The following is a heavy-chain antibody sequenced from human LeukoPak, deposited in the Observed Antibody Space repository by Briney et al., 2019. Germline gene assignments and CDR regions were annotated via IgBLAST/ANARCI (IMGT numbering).Heavy chain of an antibody. CDR2: FDPEDGES. CDR3: ATGHCNTSSCYYYYLDV. J-gene: IGHJ6*03. V-gene: IGHV1-24*01. CDR1: GYTLRELS. Sequence: ASVKVSCKVSGYTLRELSMDWVRQPPAKGLQWMGVFDPEDGESIIAQKFQGRLTMTEDTSTDTAYMKLSSLTSEDTARYYCATGHCNTSSCYYYYLDVWGKGTTVTVSS. D-gene: IGHD2/OR15-2a*01.